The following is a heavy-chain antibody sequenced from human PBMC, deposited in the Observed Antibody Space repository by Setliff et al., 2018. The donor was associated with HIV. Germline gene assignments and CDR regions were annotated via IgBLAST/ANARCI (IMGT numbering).Heavy chain of an antibody. CDR3: ARDDGGYNYAEAFDV. J-gene: IGHJ3*01. CDR2: INPNTGLT. V-gene: IGHV1-2*02. CDR1: GYTFTGNY. D-gene: IGHD3-16*01. Sequence: ASVKVSCKASGYTFTGNYIHWVRQAPGQGLEWMGWINPNTGLTNYAQKFQGRVTMTRDTSITTAYMKLSRLRSDDTAVYYCARDDGGYNYAEAFDVWGQGTMVTVSS.